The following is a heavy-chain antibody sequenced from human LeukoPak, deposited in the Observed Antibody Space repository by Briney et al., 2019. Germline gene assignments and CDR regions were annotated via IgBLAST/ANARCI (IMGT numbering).Heavy chain of an antibody. D-gene: IGHD6-6*01. Sequence: SETLSLTCTVSGYSISSGYYWSWIRQPPGKGLEWIGEIIHRGSTNYNPSLKSRFTISVDTSKNQFSLKLSSVTAADTAVYYCARGDTVAARPGRFDYWGQGTLVTVSS. CDR1: GYSISSGYY. V-gene: IGHV4-38-2*02. CDR2: IIHRGST. J-gene: IGHJ4*02. CDR3: ARGDTVAARPGRFDY.